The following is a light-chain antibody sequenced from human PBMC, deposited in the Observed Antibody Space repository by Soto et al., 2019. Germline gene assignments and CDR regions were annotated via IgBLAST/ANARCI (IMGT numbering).Light chain of an antibody. CDR3: LQDYSYPRT. Sequence: AIQMTQSPSSLSASVGDRVTITCRASQGIRSDLAWYQKKSGKAPKLLIYAASNLQSGVPSRFSGSASGSDFTLTISSLQPEDSASYFCLQDYSYPRTFGQGTSVEIK. CDR2: AAS. V-gene: IGKV1-6*01. J-gene: IGKJ1*01. CDR1: QGIRSD.